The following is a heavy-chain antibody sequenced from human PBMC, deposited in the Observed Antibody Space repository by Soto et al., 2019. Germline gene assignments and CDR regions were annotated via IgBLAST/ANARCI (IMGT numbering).Heavy chain of an antibody. CDR2: IYHSGST. Sequence: NPSETLSLTCAVSGGSISSSNWWSWVRQPPGKGLEWIGEIYHSGSTNYNPSLKSRVTISVDKSKNQFSLKLSSVTAADTAVYYCARSGRIFGVVTGFDYWGQGTLVTVSS. CDR1: GGSISSSNW. CDR3: ARSGRIFGVVTGFDY. J-gene: IGHJ4*02. D-gene: IGHD3-3*01. V-gene: IGHV4-4*02.